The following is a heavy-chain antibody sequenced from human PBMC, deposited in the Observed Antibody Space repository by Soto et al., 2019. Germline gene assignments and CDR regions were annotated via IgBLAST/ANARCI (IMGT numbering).Heavy chain of an antibody. D-gene: IGHD4-4*01. CDR1: GFAVSRSY. V-gene: IGHV3-53*01. J-gene: IGHJ4*02. Sequence: EVQLVESGGGLIQPGGSLRLSCAASGFAVSRSYMSWVRQAPGKGLEWVSVIYTGGATYYADSVKGRFTISRDDSKNTLYLQMNSLRAEDTAVYYCARGTTVVTAGYYWGQGALVTVSS. CDR2: IYTGGAT. CDR3: ARGTTVVTAGYY.